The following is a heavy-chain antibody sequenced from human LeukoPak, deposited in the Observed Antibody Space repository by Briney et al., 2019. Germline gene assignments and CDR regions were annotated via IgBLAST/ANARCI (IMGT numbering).Heavy chain of an antibody. CDR2: ISAYNGNT. CDR3: ARDKSKLLAAPRPFDP. CDR1: GYTFTSYG. J-gene: IGHJ5*02. D-gene: IGHD3-3*02. Sequence: GASVKVSCKASGYTFTSYGISWVRQAPGQGLEWMGWISAYNGNTNYAQKLQGRATMTTDTSTSTAYMELRSLRSDDTAVYYCARDKSKLLAAPRPFDPWGQGTLVTVSS. V-gene: IGHV1-18*04.